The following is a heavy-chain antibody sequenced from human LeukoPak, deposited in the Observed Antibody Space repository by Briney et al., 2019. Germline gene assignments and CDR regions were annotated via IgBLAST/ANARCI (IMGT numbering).Heavy chain of an antibody. CDR2: ISSSGSPT. V-gene: IGHV3-11*01. CDR3: ATHQTAMVTPDY. D-gene: IGHD5-18*01. J-gene: IGHJ4*02. CDR1: GFTFVDYG. Sequence: GGSLRLSWAAAGFTFVDYGMSCIRQAPGKWLEWVSYISSSGSPTYYADSVKGRFTISRHNAKNSLYLQMNSPRAEDTAVSYCATHQTAMVTPDYWGQGTLVTVSS.